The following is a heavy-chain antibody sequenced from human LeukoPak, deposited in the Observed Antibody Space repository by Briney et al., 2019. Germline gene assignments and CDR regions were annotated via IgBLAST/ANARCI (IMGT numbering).Heavy chain of an antibody. Sequence: SETLSLTCTVSGGSISSSSYYWGWIRQPPGKGLEWIGSIYYSGSTYYNPSLKSRVTISVDTSKNQFSLKLRSVTAADTAVYYCARHDWDFDYWGQGTLVTVSS. V-gene: IGHV4-39*01. D-gene: IGHD2-21*01. CDR3: ARHDWDFDY. CDR2: IYYSGST. J-gene: IGHJ4*02. CDR1: GGSISSSSYY.